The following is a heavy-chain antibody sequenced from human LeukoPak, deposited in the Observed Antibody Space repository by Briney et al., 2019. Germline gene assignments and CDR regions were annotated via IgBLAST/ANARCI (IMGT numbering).Heavy chain of an antibody. V-gene: IGHV4-59*01. D-gene: IGHD4-17*01. Sequence: SETLSLTCTVSGGSISNYYWSWIRQPPGKGLEWIGYIYYSGSTNHHPSLKSRVTISVDASKNQFSLKLSSVTAADTAVYYCVRGGPPTVTRLDYWGQGTLVTVSS. J-gene: IGHJ4*02. CDR3: VRGGPPTVTRLDY. CDR2: IYYSGST. CDR1: GGSISNYY.